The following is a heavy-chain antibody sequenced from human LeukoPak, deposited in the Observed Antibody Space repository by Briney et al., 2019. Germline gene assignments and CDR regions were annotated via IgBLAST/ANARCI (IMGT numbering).Heavy chain of an antibody. CDR3: ARGVTRTFDY. Sequence: PGGSLRLSCAASGFTFSSDTMNWVRQAPEKGLEWVSSISSGSSYIYYADSVKGRFTISRDNAKNSLYLQMNSLRAEDTAVYYCARGVTRTFDYWGQGTLAAVSS. CDR1: GFTFSSDT. D-gene: IGHD4-17*01. J-gene: IGHJ4*02. V-gene: IGHV3-21*06. CDR2: ISSGSSYI.